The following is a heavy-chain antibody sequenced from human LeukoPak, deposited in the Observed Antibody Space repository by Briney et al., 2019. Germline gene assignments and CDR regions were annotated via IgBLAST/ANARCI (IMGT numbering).Heavy chain of an antibody. CDR1: GGSISSYY. Sequence: PSETLSLTCTVSGGSISSYYWSWIRQPPGKGLEWIGYIYYSGSTTYNPSLKSRVTISVDTSKNQFSLKLSSVTAADTAVYYCARDTVGATTSWYFDLWGRGTLVTVSS. CDR3: ARDTVGATTSWYFDL. CDR2: IYYSGST. V-gene: IGHV4-59*01. D-gene: IGHD1-26*01. J-gene: IGHJ2*01.